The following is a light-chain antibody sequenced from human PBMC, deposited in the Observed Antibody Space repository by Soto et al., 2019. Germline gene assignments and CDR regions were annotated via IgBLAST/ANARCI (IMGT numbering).Light chain of an antibody. Sequence: DIQMTQSPSTLSASVGERVTITCRASQSISSWLAWYQQKPVKAPKLLVYDASSLESGVPSRFSGSLSGTEFTFTISSLQPDDFATYYCQQYNSYPLTFGGGTKV. CDR1: QSISSW. CDR2: DAS. V-gene: IGKV1-5*01. CDR3: QQYNSYPLT. J-gene: IGKJ4*01.